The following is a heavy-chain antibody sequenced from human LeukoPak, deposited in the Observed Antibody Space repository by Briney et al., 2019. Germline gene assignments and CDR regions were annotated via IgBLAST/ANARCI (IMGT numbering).Heavy chain of an antibody. V-gene: IGHV4-34*01. D-gene: IGHD3-9*01. CDR3: ASQKTVLRYFDWLPDYFDY. CDR1: GGSFSGYY. Sequence: SETLSLTCAVYGGSFSGYYWSWIRQPPGKGLEWIGEINHSGSTNYNPSLKSRVTISVDTSKNQFSLKLSSVTAADTAVYYCASQKTVLRYFDWLPDYFDYWGQGTLVTVSS. CDR2: INHSGST. J-gene: IGHJ4*02.